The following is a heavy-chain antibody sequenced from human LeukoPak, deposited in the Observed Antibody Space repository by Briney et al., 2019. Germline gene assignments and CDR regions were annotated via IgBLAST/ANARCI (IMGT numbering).Heavy chain of an antibody. V-gene: IGHV3-30*02. CDR2: IRYDGSNK. J-gene: IGHJ6*03. Sequence: PGGSLRLSCAASGFTFSSYGMHWVRQAPGKGLEWVAFIRYDGSNKYYADSVKGRFTISRDNSKNTLYLQMKSLRAEHTAVYYCAKGGGYEAQYYYYYLDVWGKGTTVTISS. D-gene: IGHD5-12*01. CDR3: AKGGGYEAQYYYYYLDV. CDR1: GFTFSSYG.